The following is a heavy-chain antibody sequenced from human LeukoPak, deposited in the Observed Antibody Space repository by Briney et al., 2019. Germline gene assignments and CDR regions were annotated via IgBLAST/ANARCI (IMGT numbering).Heavy chain of an antibody. CDR1: GFSVSSKY. CDR3: TKLKGWYGDGYFDY. CDR2: IYSGGTT. V-gene: IGHV3-53*01. J-gene: IGHJ4*02. Sequence: PGGSLRLSCAASGFSVSSKYMSRVRQPAGKGLEWVSVIYSGGTTFYADSVKGRFTISRDNSKNTLYLQMNSLRPDDTAVYYCTKLKGWYGDGYFDYWGPGILVTVSS. D-gene: IGHD6-19*01.